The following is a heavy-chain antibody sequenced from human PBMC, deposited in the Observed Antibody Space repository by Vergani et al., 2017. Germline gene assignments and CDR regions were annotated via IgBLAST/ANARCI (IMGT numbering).Heavy chain of an antibody. J-gene: IGHJ6*02. Sequence: QVQLVQSGAEVKKPGSSVKVSCKASGGTFSSYAISWVRQAPGQVLEWMGGIIPIFGTANYVQKFQGRVTITADESTSTACMELSSLRSEDTAVYYCARDFGYCSSGSCYGMDVWGQGTTVTVSS. CDR2: IIPIFGTA. V-gene: IGHV1-69*12. CDR3: ARDFGYCSSGSCYGMDV. CDR1: GGTFSSYA. D-gene: IGHD2-15*01.